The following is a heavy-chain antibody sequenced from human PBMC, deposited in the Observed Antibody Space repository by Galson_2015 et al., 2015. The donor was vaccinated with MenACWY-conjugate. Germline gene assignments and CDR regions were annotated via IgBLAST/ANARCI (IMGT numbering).Heavy chain of an antibody. CDR3: VRGTGLAY. Sequence: KGLEWIGYVYYGGSTNYNPSMKSRVSISSDTSKNQFFLRLSSVTAADTAVYYCVRGTGLAYWGQGTLVSVSS. V-gene: IGHV4-59*01. J-gene: IGHJ4*02. CDR2: VYYGGST. D-gene: IGHD1-1*01.